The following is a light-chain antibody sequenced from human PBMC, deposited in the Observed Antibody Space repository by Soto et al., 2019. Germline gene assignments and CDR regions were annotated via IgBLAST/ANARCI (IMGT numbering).Light chain of an antibody. CDR2: EVS. V-gene: IGLV2-14*01. J-gene: IGLJ1*01. Sequence: QSVLTQPASVSGSPGQSVTISCTGTSSDLGGYNYVSWYQQHPGKAPKLMIYEVSNRPSGVSNRFSGSKSGNTASLTISGLQAEDEADYYCSSYTSSSTLVFGTGTKLTVL. CDR3: SSYTSSSTLV. CDR1: SSDLGGYNY.